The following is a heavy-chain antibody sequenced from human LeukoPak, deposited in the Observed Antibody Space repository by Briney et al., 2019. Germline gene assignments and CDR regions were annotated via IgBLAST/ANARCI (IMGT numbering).Heavy chain of an antibody. J-gene: IGHJ4*02. CDR2: ISGSGGST. V-gene: IGHV3-23*01. CDR1: GFTFSSYA. D-gene: IGHD1-26*01. Sequence: SGGSLRLSCAASGFTFSSYAMSWVRQPPGKGLEWVSAISGSGGSTYYADSVKGRSTISRDNSKNTLYLQMNSLRAEDTAVYYCAKDRFASGDFDYWGQGTLVTVSS. CDR3: AKDRFASGDFDY.